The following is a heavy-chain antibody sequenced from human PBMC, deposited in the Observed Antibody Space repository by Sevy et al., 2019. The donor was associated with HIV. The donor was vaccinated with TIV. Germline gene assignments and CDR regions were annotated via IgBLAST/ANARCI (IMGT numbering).Heavy chain of an antibody. V-gene: IGHV4-59*01. CDR1: GGSMNDYY. Sequence: SETLSLTCTVSGGSMNDYYWTWIRQTPGKRLEWIGYIFSKGSTNHHGSRESRAIISVDMSRNQVFLTVSSVTAADTAVYFCGRGSRYFDLWGRGTLVTVSS. J-gene: IGHJ2*01. CDR3: GRGSRYFDL. D-gene: IGHD3-16*01. CDR2: IFSKGST.